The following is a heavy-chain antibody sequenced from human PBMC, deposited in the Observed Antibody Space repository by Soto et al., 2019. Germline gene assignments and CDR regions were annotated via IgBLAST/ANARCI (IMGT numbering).Heavy chain of an antibody. CDR1: GGTFSSYA. J-gene: IGHJ6*02. V-gene: IGHV1-69*13. CDR2: IIPIFGTA. D-gene: IGHD6-13*01. CDR3: ARDRIAAAGTGYYYYGMDV. Sequence: GASVKVSCKASGGTFSSYAISWVRQAPGQGLEWMGGIIPIFGTANYAQKFQGRVTITADESTSTAYMELSSLRSEDTAVYYCARDRIAAAGTGYYYYGMDVWGQGTTVTVSS.